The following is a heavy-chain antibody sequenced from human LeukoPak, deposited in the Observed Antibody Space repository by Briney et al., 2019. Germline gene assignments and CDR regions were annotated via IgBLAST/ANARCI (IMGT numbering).Heavy chain of an antibody. CDR1: GGSISSGGYY. CDR2: IYYSGST. CDR3: ARAEGRYFDWLLYSYYFDY. V-gene: IGHV4-31*03. Sequence: SQTLSLTCTVSGGSISSGGYYWSWIRQHPGKGLEWIGYIYYSGSTYYNPSLKSRVTISVDTSKNQFSLKLSSVTAADTAVYYCARAEGRYFDWLLYSYYFDYWGQGTLVTVSS. J-gene: IGHJ4*02. D-gene: IGHD3-9*01.